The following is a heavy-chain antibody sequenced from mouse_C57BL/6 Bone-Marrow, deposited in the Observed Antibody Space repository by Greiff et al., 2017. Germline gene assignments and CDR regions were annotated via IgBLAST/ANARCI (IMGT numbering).Heavy chain of an antibody. D-gene: IGHD2-4*01. Sequence: VQLKESGAELVMPGASVKLSCKASGYTFTSYWMHWVKQRPGQGLEWIGEIDPSDSYTNYNQKFKGKSTLTVDKSSSTAYMQLSSLTSEDSAVYYCARNYDYDVEFAYWGQGTLVTVSA. CDR2: IDPSDSYT. J-gene: IGHJ3*01. CDR3: ARNYDYDVEFAY. CDR1: GYTFTSYW. V-gene: IGHV1-69*01.